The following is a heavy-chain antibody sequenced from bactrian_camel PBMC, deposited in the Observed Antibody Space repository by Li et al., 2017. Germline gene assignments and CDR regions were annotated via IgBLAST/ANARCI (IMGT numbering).Heavy chain of an antibody. Sequence: DVQLVESGGGLVQPGGSLRLSCAASGFTFSTYYMSWVRQAPGKGLEWVSGIYSDGATTYYADSLKGRFTISRDNAKNTVYLQMTNLKPEDTGMYFCGLGEDRDHDTYCGTPETSWYSDWGQGTQVTVS. CDR2: IYSDGATT. CDR3: GLGEDRDHDTYCGTPETSWYSD. CDR1: GFTFSTYY. J-gene: IGHJ4*01. V-gene: IGHV3S40*01. D-gene: IGHD2*01.